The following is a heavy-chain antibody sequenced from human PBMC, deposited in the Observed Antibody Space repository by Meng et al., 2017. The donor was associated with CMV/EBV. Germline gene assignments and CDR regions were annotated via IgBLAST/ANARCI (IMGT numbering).Heavy chain of an antibody. D-gene: IGHD6-25*01. Sequence: GESLKISCAASGFTFSSYAMHWVRQAPGKGLEWVAVISYDGSNKYYADSVKGRFTISRDNSKNTLYLQMNSLRAEDTAVYYCARGDSSVYYYYYYGMDVWVQGTTVTVSS. J-gene: IGHJ6*02. CDR3: ARGDSSVYYYYYYGMDV. V-gene: IGHV3-30*04. CDR1: GFTFSSYA. CDR2: ISYDGSNK.